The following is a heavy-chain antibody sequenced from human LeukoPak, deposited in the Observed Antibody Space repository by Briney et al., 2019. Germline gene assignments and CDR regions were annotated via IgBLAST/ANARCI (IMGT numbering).Heavy chain of an antibody. CDR1: GFTFSSYW. CDR2: IKQDGSEK. V-gene: IGHV3-7*01. D-gene: IGHD3-10*01. Sequence: PGGSLRLSCAASGFTFSSYWMSWVRQAPGKGLEWVANIKQDGSEKYYVDSVKGRFTISRDNAKNSLYLQMNSLRVEDTAVYYCVRRYYTSGSYSPFDPWGQGTLVTVSS. CDR3: VRRYYTSGSYSPFDP. J-gene: IGHJ5*02.